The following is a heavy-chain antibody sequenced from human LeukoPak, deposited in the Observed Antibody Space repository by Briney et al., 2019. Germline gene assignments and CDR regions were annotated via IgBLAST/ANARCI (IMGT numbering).Heavy chain of an antibody. CDR1: GFTFSSYW. CDR3: ARWVGWLVLDY. V-gene: IGHV3-7*01. Sequence: PGGSLRLSCAASGFTFSSYWMSWVRQAPGKGLEWVANIKQDGSEKHYVDSVKGRFTISRDNAKNSLSLQMNSLRAEDTAVYYCARWVGWLVLDYWGQGTLVTVSS. J-gene: IGHJ4*02. CDR2: IKQDGSEK. D-gene: IGHD6-19*01.